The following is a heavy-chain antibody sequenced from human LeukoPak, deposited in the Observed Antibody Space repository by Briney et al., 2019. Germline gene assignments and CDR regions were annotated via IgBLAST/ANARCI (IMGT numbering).Heavy chain of an antibody. CDR2: IYYSGST. D-gene: IGHD3-16*01. CDR1: GGCISSYY. Sequence: SETLSLTCTVSGGCISSYYWSWIRQPPGKGLEWIGYIYYSGSTNYNPSLKSRVTISVDTSKNQFSLKLSSVTAADTAVYYCARDFGINAFDIWGQGTMVTVSP. J-gene: IGHJ3*02. CDR3: ARDFGINAFDI. V-gene: IGHV4-59*01.